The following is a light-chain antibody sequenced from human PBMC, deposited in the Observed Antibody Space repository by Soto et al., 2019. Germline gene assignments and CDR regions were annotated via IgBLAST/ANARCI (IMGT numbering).Light chain of an antibody. J-gene: IGLJ3*02. CDR3: SSYTSSSTFNWV. V-gene: IGLV2-14*01. CDR1: SSDVGGYNY. CDR2: EVS. Sequence: QLVLTQPASVSGSPGQSITISCTGTSSDVGGYNYVSWYQQHPGKAPKLMIYEVSNRPSGVSNRFSGSKSGNTASLTISGLQAEDEADYYCSSYTSSSTFNWVFGGGTKVTVL.